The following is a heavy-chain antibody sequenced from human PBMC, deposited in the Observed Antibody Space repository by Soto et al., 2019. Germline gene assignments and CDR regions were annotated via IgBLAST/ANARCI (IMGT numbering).Heavy chain of an antibody. CDR3: AMTMFCYCSLAGRYYYLMAF. D-gene: IGHD2-21*01. V-gene: IGHV4-39*01. CDR1: AGSISDSSYY. J-gene: IGHJ6*03. Sequence: PSETLSLTCTVSAGSISDSSYYWGWIRQPPGKGREWIGSVFYTGSTDYNPSLKRRATISVNTTKNQFSLKLRPVAAADAAVYYCAMTMFCYCSLAGRYYYLMAFWAKGTSVPVSS. CDR2: VFYTGST.